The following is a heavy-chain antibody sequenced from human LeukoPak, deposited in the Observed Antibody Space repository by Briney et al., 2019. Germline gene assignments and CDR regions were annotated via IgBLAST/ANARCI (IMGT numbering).Heavy chain of an antibody. CDR2: IYSGGST. CDR1: GFTVSSYY. D-gene: IGHD5-18*01. Sequence: GGSLRLSCAASGFTVSSYYMSWVRQAPGKGLEWVSIIYSGGSTYYADSVKGRFTISRDNSKNTLYPQMNSLRAEDTAVYYCAREDTFTPFSYWGQGTLVTVSS. J-gene: IGHJ4*02. V-gene: IGHV3-53*01. CDR3: AREDTFTPFSY.